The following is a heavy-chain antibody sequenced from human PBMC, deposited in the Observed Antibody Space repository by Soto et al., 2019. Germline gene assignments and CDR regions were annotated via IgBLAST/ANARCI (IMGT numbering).Heavy chain of an antibody. CDR3: ARGALGGQLQLVRDGFHS. Sequence: QVQLVQSGAEVKKPGSSVKVSCKASGGTFNSYTISWVRQAPGQGLEWMGRIVPIFDIAKYAQKLQGRVTITADKSTSTASMELSRLRSEDTAVYYCARGALGGQLQLVRDGFHSWGQGTMVTVSS. J-gene: IGHJ3*02. V-gene: IGHV1-69*02. CDR1: GGTFNSYT. CDR2: IVPIFDIA. D-gene: IGHD6-13*01.